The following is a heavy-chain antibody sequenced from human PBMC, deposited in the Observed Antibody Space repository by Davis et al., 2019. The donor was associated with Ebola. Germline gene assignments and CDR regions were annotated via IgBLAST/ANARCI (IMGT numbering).Heavy chain of an antibody. D-gene: IGHD6-13*01. Sequence: GESLKISCAASGFTFSSYSMNWVRQAPGKGLEWASYISSSSSTIYYADSVKGRFTISRDNAKNSLYLQMNSLRDEDTAVYYCAAGTLWFDPWGQGTLVTVSS. CDR2: ISSSSSTI. J-gene: IGHJ5*02. CDR3: AAGTLWFDP. V-gene: IGHV3-48*02. CDR1: GFTFSSYS.